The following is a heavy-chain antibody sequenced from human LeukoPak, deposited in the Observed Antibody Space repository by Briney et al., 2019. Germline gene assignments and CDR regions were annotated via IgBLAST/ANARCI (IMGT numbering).Heavy chain of an antibody. V-gene: IGHV3-23*01. D-gene: IGHD1-26*01. CDR3: AKDYSGSYFDAFDI. J-gene: IGHJ3*02. CDR2: ISGNGDST. CDR1: GFTFSSYA. Sequence: PGGSLRLSCAASGFTFSSYAMSWVRQAPGQGLEWVSAISGNGDSTYYADSVKGRFTISRDNFKNTLSLQMNSLRAEDTAVYYCAKDYSGSYFDAFDIWGQGTMVTVSS.